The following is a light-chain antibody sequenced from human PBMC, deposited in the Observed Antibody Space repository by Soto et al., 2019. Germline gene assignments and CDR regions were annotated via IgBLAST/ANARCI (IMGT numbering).Light chain of an antibody. CDR1: QSVSNY. Sequence: EIVLTQSPGTLSLSPGERATLSCRASQSVSNYLAWSQQKPGQAPRLLIYGASRRATVIPDRFSGSGSGTDFTLTISRLEPEDFAVYYCQQYGGSPQTFGQGTNVEIK. CDR2: GAS. CDR3: QQYGGSPQT. V-gene: IGKV3-20*01. J-gene: IGKJ1*01.